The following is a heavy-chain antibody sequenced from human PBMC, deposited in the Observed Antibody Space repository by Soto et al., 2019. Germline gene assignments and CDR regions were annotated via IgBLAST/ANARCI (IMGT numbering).Heavy chain of an antibody. D-gene: IGHD7-27*01. CDR3: AKWGLSGHGMDA. CDR2: IYSGGST. J-gene: IGHJ6*02. CDR1: GFTVSSNY. V-gene: IGHV3-53*05. Sequence: GGSLRLSCAASGFTVSSNYMSWVRQAPGKGLEWVSVIYSGGSTYYADSVKGRFTISKDNSKNTVYLQMNSLRAEDTAVYYCAKWGLSGHGMDAWGQGTTVTVSS.